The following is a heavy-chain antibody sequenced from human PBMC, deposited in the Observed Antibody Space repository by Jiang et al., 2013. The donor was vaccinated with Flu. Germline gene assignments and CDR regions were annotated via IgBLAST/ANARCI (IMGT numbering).Heavy chain of an antibody. CDR3: ARSAITMIAHYFDY. J-gene: IGHJ4*02. CDR2: IYYSGST. Sequence: VQLVESGPGLVKPSETLSLTCTVSGGSISSYYWSWIRQPPGKGLEWIGYIYYSGSTNYNPSLKSRVTISVDTSKNQFSLKLSSVTAADTAVYYCARSAITMIAHYFDYWGQGPWSPSP. V-gene: IGHV4-59*08. CDR1: GGSISSYY. D-gene: IGHD3-22*01.